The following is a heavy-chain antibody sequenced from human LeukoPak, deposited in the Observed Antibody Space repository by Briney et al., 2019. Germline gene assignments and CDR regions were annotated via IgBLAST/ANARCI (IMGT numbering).Heavy chain of an antibody. CDR1: GYTFTSYY. Sequence: ASVKVSCKASGYTFTSYYMHWVRQAPGQGLEWMGIINPSGGSTSYAQKFQGRVTMTRDTSTSTVYMELSSLRPEDTAVYYCARDVRFLEWLLHNWFDPWGQGTLVTVSS. D-gene: IGHD3-3*01. CDR2: INPSGGST. CDR3: ARDVRFLEWLLHNWFDP. J-gene: IGHJ5*02. V-gene: IGHV1-46*03.